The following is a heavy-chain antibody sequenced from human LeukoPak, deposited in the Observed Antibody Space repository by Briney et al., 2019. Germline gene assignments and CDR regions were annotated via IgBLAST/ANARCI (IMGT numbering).Heavy chain of an antibody. Sequence: APVKVSCKASGYTFTSYDINWVRQATGQGLEWMGWMNPNSGNTGYAQKFQGRVTMTRNTSISTAYMELSSLRSEDTAVYYCARVPYQLLFGYYYYYGMDVWGQGTTVTVSS. V-gene: IGHV1-8*01. CDR1: GYTFTSYD. CDR2: MNPNSGNT. D-gene: IGHD2-2*01. J-gene: IGHJ6*02. CDR3: ARVPYQLLFGYYYYYGMDV.